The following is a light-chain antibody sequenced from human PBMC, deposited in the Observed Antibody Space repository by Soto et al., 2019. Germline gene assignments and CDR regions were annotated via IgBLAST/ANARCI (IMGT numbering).Light chain of an antibody. Sequence: QSVLTQPRSVSGSPGQSVTISCTGSSSDVGDFNFVSWYQQHPGKAPKLMVYDVNKRPLGVPDRFSGSKSGNTASMTISGLQAEAAADYFCCSYVVTSTDVFVSGTKLTVL. CDR3: CSYVVTSTDV. CDR1: SSDVGDFNF. J-gene: IGLJ1*01. CDR2: DVN. V-gene: IGLV2-11*01.